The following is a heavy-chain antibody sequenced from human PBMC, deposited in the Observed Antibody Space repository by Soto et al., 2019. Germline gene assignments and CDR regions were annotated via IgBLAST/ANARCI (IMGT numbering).Heavy chain of an antibody. CDR3: ARGDSDSGSLDDFDY. D-gene: IGHD1-26*01. J-gene: IGHJ4*02. Sequence: QVQLVESGGGVVQPGRSLRLSCAASGFTFSSYAMHWVRQAPGKGLEWVAVISYDGSNKYYADSVKGRFTISRDNSKNTLYLQMNSLRAEDTAVYYCARGDSDSGSLDDFDYWGQGTLATVSS. CDR2: ISYDGSNK. V-gene: IGHV3-30-3*01. CDR1: GFTFSSYA.